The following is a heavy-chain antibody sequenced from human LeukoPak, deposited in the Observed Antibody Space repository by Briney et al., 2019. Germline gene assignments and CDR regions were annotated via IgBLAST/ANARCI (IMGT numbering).Heavy chain of an antibody. Sequence: SETLSLTCTVSGGSISSGSYYWRWIRQPGGKGLERIERIYTSGSTNYNPSLKSRVTISVDTSKNQFSLKLSSVTAADTSVYYCARDSMVRGVIPYNWGQGTLVTVSS. CDR1: GGSISSGSYY. J-gene: IGHJ4*02. D-gene: IGHD3-10*01. CDR3: ARDSMVRGVIPYN. V-gene: IGHV4-61*02. CDR2: IYTSGST.